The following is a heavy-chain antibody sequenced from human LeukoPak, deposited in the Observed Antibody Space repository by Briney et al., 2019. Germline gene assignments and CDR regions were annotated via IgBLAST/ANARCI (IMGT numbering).Heavy chain of an antibody. V-gene: IGHV3-73*01. D-gene: IGHD6-13*01. CDR3: TRREYSSSWYVWFDP. CDR2: IRSKANSYAT. CDR1: GFTFSGSA. Sequence: GGSLRLSCAASGFTFSGSAMQWVRQASGKGLEWVGRIRSKANSYATAYAASVKGRFTISRDDSKNTAYLQMNSLKTEDTAVYYCTRREYSSSWYVWFDPWGQGTLVTVSS. J-gene: IGHJ5*02.